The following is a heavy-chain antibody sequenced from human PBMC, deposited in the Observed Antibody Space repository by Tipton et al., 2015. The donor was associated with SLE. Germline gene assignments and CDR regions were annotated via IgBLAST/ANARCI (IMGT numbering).Heavy chain of an antibody. CDR2: LSTSETT. V-gene: IGHV4-4*08. D-gene: IGHD3-10*01. J-gene: IGHJ4*02. CDR1: GASISSYF. CDR3: ARDSGTGVQFDQHHFDY. Sequence: TLSLTCTVSGASISSYFWSWIRQTPGKGLEWIAYLSTSETTKYNPSLKSRVSISVDSSKNQFSLQLTSVIAADTAVYYCARDSGTGVQFDQHHFDYWGQGTLVTVSS.